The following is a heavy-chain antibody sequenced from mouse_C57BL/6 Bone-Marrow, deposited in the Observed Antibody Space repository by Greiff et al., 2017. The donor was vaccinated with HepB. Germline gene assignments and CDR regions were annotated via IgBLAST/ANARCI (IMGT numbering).Heavy chain of an antibody. Sequence: VQVVESGPGLVKPSQSLFLTCSITGFPITSGYYWIWIRQSPGKPLEWMGYITHSGETFYNPSLQSPISITRETSKNQFFLQLNSVTTEDTAMYYCAGGIYDGYYGMDYWGQGTSVTVSS. V-gene: IGHV12-3*01. CDR1: GFPITSGYY. J-gene: IGHJ4*01. CDR3: AGGIYDGYYGMDY. D-gene: IGHD2-3*01. CDR2: ITHSGET.